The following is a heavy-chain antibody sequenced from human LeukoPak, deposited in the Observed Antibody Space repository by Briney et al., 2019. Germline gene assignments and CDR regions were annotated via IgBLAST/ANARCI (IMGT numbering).Heavy chain of an antibody. CDR1: GFTFSSYA. CDR2: ISGSGGST. D-gene: IGHD5-12*01. V-gene: IGHV3-23*01. J-gene: IGHJ4*02. Sequence: GGSLRLSCAASGFTFSSYAMSWVRQAPGKGLEWDSAISGSGGSTYYADSVKGRFTISRDNSKNTLYLQMNSLRAEDTAVYYCARGKYSGNDYHFDYWGQGTLVIVSS. CDR3: ARGKYSGNDYHFDY.